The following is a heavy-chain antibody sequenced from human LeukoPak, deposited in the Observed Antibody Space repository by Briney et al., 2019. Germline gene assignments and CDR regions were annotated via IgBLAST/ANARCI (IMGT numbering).Heavy chain of an antibody. D-gene: IGHD1-26*01. CDR1: GGSISSGGYY. CDR3: ARVARGNYYHFDY. J-gene: IGHJ4*02. V-gene: IGHV3-11*04. Sequence: LSLTCTVSGGSISSGGYYWSWIRQHPGKGLAWVSYISYSSETTSYADSVKGRFTSSRDYAKKSLYLQMNSLRAEDTAVYFCARVARGNYYHFDYWGQGTLVTVSS. CDR2: ISYSSETT.